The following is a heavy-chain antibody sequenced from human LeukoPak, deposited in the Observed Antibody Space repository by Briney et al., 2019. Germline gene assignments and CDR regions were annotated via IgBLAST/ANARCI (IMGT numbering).Heavy chain of an antibody. CDR1: GFTFSSYA. Sequence: PGGSLRLSCAASGFTFSSYAMSWVRQAPGKGLEWVSAISGSGGSTYYADSVKGRFTISRDNSKNTLYLQMNSLRAEDTAVCYCATDADYDYVWGSYRLPDYWGQGTLVTVSS. V-gene: IGHV3-23*01. CDR3: ATDADYDYVWGSYRLPDY. CDR2: ISGSGGST. J-gene: IGHJ4*02. D-gene: IGHD3-16*02.